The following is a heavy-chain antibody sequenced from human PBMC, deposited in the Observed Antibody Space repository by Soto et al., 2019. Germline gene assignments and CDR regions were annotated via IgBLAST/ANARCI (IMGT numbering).Heavy chain of an antibody. Sequence: SETLSLTCAVCGGSFSGYYWSWIRQPPGKGLEWIGEINHSGSTNYNPSLKSRVTISVDTSKNQFSLKLSSVTAADTAVYYCARERLYSKPMDVWAQGTTVPVSS. CDR1: GGSFSGYY. V-gene: IGHV4-34*01. D-gene: IGHD6-13*01. J-gene: IGHJ6*02. CDR2: INHSGST. CDR3: ARERLYSKPMDV.